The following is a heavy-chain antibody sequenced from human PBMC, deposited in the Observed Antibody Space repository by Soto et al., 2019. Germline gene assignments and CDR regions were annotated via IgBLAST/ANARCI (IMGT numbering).Heavy chain of an antibody. CDR1: GFTFSSYA. Sequence: QVQLVESGGGVVQPGRSLRLSCAASGFTFSSYAMHWVRQAPGKGLEWVAVISHDGSKKYYADSVKGRFTISRDNSKNTLYLQMNSLRAEDTAVYYCARDRVVIMYYYYGMDVWGQGTTVTVSS. V-gene: IGHV3-30-3*01. CDR2: ISHDGSKK. J-gene: IGHJ6*02. D-gene: IGHD3-3*01. CDR3: ARDRVVIMYYYYGMDV.